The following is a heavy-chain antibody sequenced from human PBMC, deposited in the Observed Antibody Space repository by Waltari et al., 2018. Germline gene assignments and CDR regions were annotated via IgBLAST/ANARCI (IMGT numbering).Heavy chain of an antibody. CDR2: IYYSGST. V-gene: IGHV4-39*07. Sequence: CTVSGGSISSSSYYWGWIRQPPGKGLEWIGSIYYSGSTYYNPSLKSRVTISVDTSKNQFSLKLSSVTAADTAVYYCARAGIAAAGPGFFDYWGQGTLVTVSS. D-gene: IGHD6-13*01. CDR3: ARAGIAAAGPGFFDY. J-gene: IGHJ4*02. CDR1: GGSISSSSYY.